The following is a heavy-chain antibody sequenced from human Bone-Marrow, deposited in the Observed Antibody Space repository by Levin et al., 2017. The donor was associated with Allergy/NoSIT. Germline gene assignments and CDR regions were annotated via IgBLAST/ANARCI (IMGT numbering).Heavy chain of an antibody. Sequence: PGGSLRLSCQASGGTFNSLSINWVRQAPGEGLEWVGRIIPMVDVTNYAQQFQGRVTISADRSTSTAYMDLSSLKSDDTAVYYCATFVYCGADCYWFFDVWGRGTLVTVSS. CDR2: IIPMVDVT. CDR1: GGTFNSLS. D-gene: IGHD2-21*02. CDR3: ATFVYCGADCYWFFDV. J-gene: IGHJ2*01. V-gene: IGHV1-69*02.